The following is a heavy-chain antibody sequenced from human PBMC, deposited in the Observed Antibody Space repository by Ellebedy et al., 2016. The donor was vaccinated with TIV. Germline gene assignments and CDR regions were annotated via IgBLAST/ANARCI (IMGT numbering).Heavy chain of an antibody. V-gene: IGHV4-4*02. CDR3: ARAFQYSSGWAFDY. CDR1: GGSIISTNW. D-gene: IGHD6-19*01. CDR2: IYHSGST. J-gene: IGHJ4*02. Sequence: MPSETLSLTCAVSGGSIISTNWWSWVRQPPGKGLEWIGEIYHSGSTSYNPSLKSRVSISVDTPKKQFSLKMSSVTAADTAVYYCARAFQYSSGWAFDYWGQGTLVTVSS.